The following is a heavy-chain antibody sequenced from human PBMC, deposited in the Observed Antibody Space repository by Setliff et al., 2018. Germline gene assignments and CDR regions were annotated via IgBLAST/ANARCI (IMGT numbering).Heavy chain of an antibody. V-gene: IGHV4-38-2*01. CDR3: ARGETSGGTWFGEVYPF. D-gene: IGHD3-10*01. J-gene: IGHJ4*02. Sequence: SETLSLTCAVSGYSISSGYYWGWIRQPPGKGLEWIGSIYHSGSTCYNPSLKSRVTISVDTSKNQFSLKLSSVTAADTAVYYCARGETSGGTWFGEVYPFWGQGTLVTVSS. CDR2: IYHSGST. CDR1: GYSISSGYY.